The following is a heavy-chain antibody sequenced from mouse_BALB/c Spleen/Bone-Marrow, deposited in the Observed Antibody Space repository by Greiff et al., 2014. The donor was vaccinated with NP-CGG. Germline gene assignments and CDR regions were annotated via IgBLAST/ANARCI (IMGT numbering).Heavy chain of an antibody. CDR1: GLNIKDTY. J-gene: IGHJ2*01. CDR3: ADLGDY. Sequence: EVQLQQSGAELVKPGASVKLSCSASGLNIKDTYIHWVKQRPEQGLEWIGRIDPANGNTKYDPKFQGKATVTADTSANTGYLQLSSLTSEDTAVYYCADLGDYWGQGTTLTVSS. CDR2: IDPANGNT. V-gene: IGHV14-3*02. D-gene: IGHD4-1*01.